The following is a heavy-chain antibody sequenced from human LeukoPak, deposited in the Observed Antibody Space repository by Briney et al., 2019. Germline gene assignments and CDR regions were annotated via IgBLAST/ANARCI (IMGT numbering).Heavy chain of an antibody. D-gene: IGHD3-22*01. CDR3: APTYYYESSGHQ. Sequence: GGSLRLSCAASGFTFGSYWMSWVRQAPGKGLEWVANIKQDGSEKYYVDSVKGRFTISRDNAKNSLYLQMNSLRAEDAAVYYCAPTYYYESSGHQGGQGTLVTVSA. CDR2: IKQDGSEK. V-gene: IGHV3-7*01. J-gene: IGHJ4*02. CDR1: GFTFGSYW.